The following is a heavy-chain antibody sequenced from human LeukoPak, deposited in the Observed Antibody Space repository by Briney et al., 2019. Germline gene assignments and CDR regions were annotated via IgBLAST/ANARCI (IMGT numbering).Heavy chain of an antibody. Sequence: PSQTLSLTCAVSGGSISSGGYSWSWIRQPPGKGLEWIGYIYYSGSTNYNPSLKSRVTISVDTSKNQFSLKLSSVTAADTAVYYCARALPGHGYPDSWGQGTLVTVSS. V-gene: IGHV4-30-4*07. CDR1: GGSISSGGYS. J-gene: IGHJ4*02. CDR2: IYYSGST. CDR3: ARALPGHGYPDS. D-gene: IGHD5-24*01.